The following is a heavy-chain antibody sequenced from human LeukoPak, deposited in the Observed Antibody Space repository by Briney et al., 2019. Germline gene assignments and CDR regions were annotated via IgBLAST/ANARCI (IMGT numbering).Heavy chain of an antibody. V-gene: IGHV3-23*01. J-gene: IGHJ3*02. Sequence: GGSLRLSCAASGFTFSSYAMGWVRQAPGKGLEWVSAISGSGGSTYYADSVKGRFTISRDNSKNTLYLQMNSLRAEDTAVYYCAKPGLQWFGGDAFGIWGQGTMVTVSS. CDR1: GFTFSSYA. CDR3: AKPGLQWFGGDAFGI. D-gene: IGHD3-10*01. CDR2: ISGSGGST.